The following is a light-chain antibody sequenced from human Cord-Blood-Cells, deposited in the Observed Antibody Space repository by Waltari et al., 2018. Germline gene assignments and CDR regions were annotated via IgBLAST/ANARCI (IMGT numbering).Light chain of an antibody. CDR1: TAAVPSGYY. CDR3: LLYYGGAQPF. CDR2: STS. J-gene: IGLJ2*01. V-gene: IGLV7-43*01. Sequence: QPVVTQEPSLTVSPGGTVTLTCASSTAAVPSGYYPNWFQQQPGQAPRALIYSTSNKHPWTPARFSGSLLGGKAALTLSGVQPEDEAEYYCLLYYGGAQPFFGGGTKLTVL.